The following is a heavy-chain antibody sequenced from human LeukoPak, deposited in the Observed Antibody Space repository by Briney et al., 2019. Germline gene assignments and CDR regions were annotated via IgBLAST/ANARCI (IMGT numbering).Heavy chain of an antibody. D-gene: IGHD5-18*01. Sequence: ASVKVSCKASGYTFTSYDINWVRQATGQGLEWMGWMNPNSGNTGYAQKFQGRVTMTRNTSISTAYMELSSLRSEDTAVYYCTRKVGYSYGPYYYYFMDVWGKGTTVTVSS. CDR1: GYTFTSYD. CDR3: TRKVGYSYGPYYYYFMDV. J-gene: IGHJ6*03. V-gene: IGHV1-8*01. CDR2: MNPNSGNT.